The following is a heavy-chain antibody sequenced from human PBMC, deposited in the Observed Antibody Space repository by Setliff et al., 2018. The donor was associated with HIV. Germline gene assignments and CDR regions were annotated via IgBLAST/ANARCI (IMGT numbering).Heavy chain of an antibody. J-gene: IGHJ5*02. D-gene: IGHD6-19*01. Sequence: KPSETLSLTCTVSGGSINIGSFYWSWIRQPAGKGLEWLGHVYTSGNTYYDPSLASRVAISLDRSKNQFSLKLDSVTAADTALYFCARGRGAWFEGSWFDPWGQGILVTVSS. V-gene: IGHV4-61*09. CDR3: ARGRGAWFEGSWFDP. CDR1: GGSINIGSFY. CDR2: VYTSGNT.